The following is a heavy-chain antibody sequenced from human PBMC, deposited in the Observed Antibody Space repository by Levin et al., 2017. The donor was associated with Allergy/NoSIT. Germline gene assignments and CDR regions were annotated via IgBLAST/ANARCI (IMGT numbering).Heavy chain of an antibody. CDR2: ISSSSSYI. Sequence: GGSLRLSCAASGFTFSSYSMNWVRQAPGKGLEWVSSISSSSSYIYYADSVKGRFTISRDNAKNSLYLQMNSLRAEDTAVYYCAREWAEVVPAAIGWPGMDVWGQGTTVTVSS. V-gene: IGHV3-21*01. CDR3: AREWAEVVPAAIGWPGMDV. J-gene: IGHJ6*02. D-gene: IGHD2-2*01. CDR1: GFTFSSYS.